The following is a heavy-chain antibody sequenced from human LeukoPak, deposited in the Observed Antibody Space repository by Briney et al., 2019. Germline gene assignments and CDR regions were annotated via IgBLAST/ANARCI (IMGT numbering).Heavy chain of an antibody. CDR2: ISYDGSNK. J-gene: IGHJ4*02. Sequence: PGRPLRLSCAASGFTFSSYGMHWVRQAPGKGLEWVAVISYDGSNKYYADSVKGRFTISRDNSKNTLYLQMNSLRAEDTAVYYCAKAGPILRFLEWLLDYWGQGTLVTVSS. CDR1: GFTFSSYG. V-gene: IGHV3-30*18. D-gene: IGHD3-3*01. CDR3: AKAGPILRFLEWLLDY.